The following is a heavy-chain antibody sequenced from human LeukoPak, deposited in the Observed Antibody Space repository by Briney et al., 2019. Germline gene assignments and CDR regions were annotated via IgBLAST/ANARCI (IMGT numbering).Heavy chain of an antibody. CDR2: INPSGGST. CDR3: AGMGVYSGSHSH. CDR1: GYTFTSYY. V-gene: IGHV1-46*01. Sequence: ASVKVSCKASGYTFTSYYMHWVRQAPGQGLEWMGIINPSGGSTSYAQKFQGRVTMTRDMSTSTVYMELSSLRSENTAVYYCAGMGVYSGSHSHWGQGTLVTVSS. J-gene: IGHJ4*02. D-gene: IGHD1-26*01.